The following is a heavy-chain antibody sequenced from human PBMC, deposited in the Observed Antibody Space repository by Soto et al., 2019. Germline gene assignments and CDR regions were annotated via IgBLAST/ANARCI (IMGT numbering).Heavy chain of an antibody. Sequence: VQLVESGAGLVQPGRSLRLSCTASAFTFGDFAMHWVRQVPGKGLEWVSGINWNGNYIGYADSVKGRFTVSRDNAKNSLYLQMNSLRPEDTALYFCARAPTGGTWPVYFDWWGRGTLVTVSS. CDR2: INWNGNYI. V-gene: IGHV3-9*01. CDR1: AFTFGDFA. J-gene: IGHJ4*02. CDR3: ARAPTGGTWPVYFDW. D-gene: IGHD2-15*01.